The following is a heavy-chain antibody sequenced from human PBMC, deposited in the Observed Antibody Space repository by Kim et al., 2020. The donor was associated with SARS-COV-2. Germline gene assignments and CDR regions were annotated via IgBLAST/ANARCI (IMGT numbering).Heavy chain of an antibody. CDR2: ISASGTYT. CDR3: ARAGEGGYCSGGGCHSISY. Sequence: GGSLRLSCAASEFTFSNYAMTWVRQAPGKGLEWVSTISASGTYTYYTGSVKGRFTISRDNSKNMLYLQMNSLTAEDTAVFYCARAGEGGYCSGGGCHSISYWGQGTLVSVSA. D-gene: IGHD2-15*01. CDR1: EFTFSNYA. J-gene: IGHJ4*02. V-gene: IGHV3-23*01.